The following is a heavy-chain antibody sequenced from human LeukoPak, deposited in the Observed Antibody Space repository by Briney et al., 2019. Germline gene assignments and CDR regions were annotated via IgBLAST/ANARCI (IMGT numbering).Heavy chain of an antibody. D-gene: IGHD6-19*01. V-gene: IGHV1-8*01. CDR3: ARGSTRGSSGWWSWNYYYYYMDV. CDR2: MNPNSGNT. Sequence: GASVKVSCKASGYTFTSYDINWVRQATGQGLEWMGWMNPNSGNTGYAQKFQGRVTMTRNTSISTAYMELSSLRSEDTAVYYCARGSTRGSSGWWSWNYYYYYMDVWGKGTTVTVSS. J-gene: IGHJ6*03. CDR1: GYTFTSYD.